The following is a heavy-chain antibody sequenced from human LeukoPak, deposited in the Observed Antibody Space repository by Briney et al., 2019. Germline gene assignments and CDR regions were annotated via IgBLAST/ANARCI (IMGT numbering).Heavy chain of an antibody. CDR2: IIPIFGTA. D-gene: IGHD2-15*01. V-gene: IGHV1-69*13. J-gene: IGHJ4*02. CDR1: GGTFSSYA. CDR3: AKQLGYCSDGSCYFPY. Sequence: SVKVSCKASGGTFSSYAISWVRQAPGQGLEWMGGIIPIFGTANYAQKFQGRVTITADESTSTAYMELSSLRSEDTAVYYCAKQLGYCSDGSCYFPYWGQGTLVTASS.